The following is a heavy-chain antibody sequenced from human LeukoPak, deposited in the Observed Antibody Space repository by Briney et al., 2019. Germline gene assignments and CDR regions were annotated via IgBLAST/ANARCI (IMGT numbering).Heavy chain of an antibody. J-gene: IGHJ4*02. CDR3: ARIKSGGYYGGNFGY. D-gene: IGHD1-26*01. CDR1: GFTVSSNY. Sequence: GGSLRLSCAASGFTVSSNYMSWVRQAPGKGLEWVSVIYSGGSTYYADSVKGRFTISRDNSKNTLYLQMNSLRAEDTAVYYCARIKSGGYYGGNFGYWGQGTLVTVSS. V-gene: IGHV3-53*01. CDR2: IYSGGST.